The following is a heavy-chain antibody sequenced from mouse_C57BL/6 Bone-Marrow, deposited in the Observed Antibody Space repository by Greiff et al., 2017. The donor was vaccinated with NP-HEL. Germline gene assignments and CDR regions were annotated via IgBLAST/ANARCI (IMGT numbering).Heavy chain of an antibody. D-gene: IGHD1-1*01. CDR2: IDPSDSYT. V-gene: IGHV1-59*01. CDR3: ASTTVKAY. CDR1: GYTFTSYW. Sequence: QVQLQQPGAELVRPGTSVKLSCKASGYTFTSYWMHWVKQRPGQGLEWIGVIDPSDSYTNYNQKFKGKATLTVDTSSSTAYMQLSSLTSEDSAVYYCASTTVKAYWGQGTLVTVSA. J-gene: IGHJ3*01.